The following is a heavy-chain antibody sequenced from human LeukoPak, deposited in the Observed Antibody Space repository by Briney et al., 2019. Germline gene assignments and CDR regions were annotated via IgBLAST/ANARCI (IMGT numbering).Heavy chain of an antibody. CDR3: AKWGAGGDFDV. D-gene: IGHD3-16*01. J-gene: IGHJ3*01. CDR1: GYSFTTYW. V-gene: IGHV5-10-1*01. Sequence: KISCKGSGYSFTTYWISWVRQMPGKGLEWMGRIDPSDSYTNYSPSFQGHVTISADTSISTAYLKWSSLKASDTAMYYWAKWGAGGDFDVWGQGTMVTVSS. CDR2: IDPSDSYT.